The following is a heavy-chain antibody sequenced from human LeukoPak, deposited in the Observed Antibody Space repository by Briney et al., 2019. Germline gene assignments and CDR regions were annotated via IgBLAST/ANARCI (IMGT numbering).Heavy chain of an antibody. Sequence: SETLSLTCTVSGGSISSTSYYWGWIRQPPGKGLEWIGSIYYSGSTYYNPSLKSRVTISVDTSKNQFSLKLSSVTAADTAVYYCARLAAAGPIHYFDYWGQGTLVTVSS. CDR3: ARLAAAGPIHYFDY. CDR2: IYYSGST. CDR1: GGSISSTSYY. D-gene: IGHD6-13*01. V-gene: IGHV4-39*01. J-gene: IGHJ4*02.